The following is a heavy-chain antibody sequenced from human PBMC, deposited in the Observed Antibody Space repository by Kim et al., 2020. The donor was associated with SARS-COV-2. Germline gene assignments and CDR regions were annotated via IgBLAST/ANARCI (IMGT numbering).Heavy chain of an antibody. CDR2: ISGSSRTI. V-gene: IGHV3-48*02. CDR3: AKEVIITSGGFDY. CDR1: GFTFSSYS. J-gene: IGHJ4*02. Sequence: GGSLRLSCAASGFTFSSYSMNWVRQAPGKGLEWVSYISGSSRTIYYADSVKGRFTISRDNAKNSLFLQMNSLRDEDTAVYYCAKEVIITSGGFDYWGQGTLVTVAS. D-gene: IGHD3-10*01.